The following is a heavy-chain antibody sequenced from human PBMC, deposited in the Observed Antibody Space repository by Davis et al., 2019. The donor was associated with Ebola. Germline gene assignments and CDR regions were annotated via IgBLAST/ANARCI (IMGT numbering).Heavy chain of an antibody. CDR1: GGSFSGYY. V-gene: IGHV4-34*01. J-gene: IGHJ5*02. CDR3: ARVYNWFDP. Sequence: MPSETLSLTCAVYGGSFSGYYWSWIRQPPGKGLEWIGEINHSGSTNYNPSLKSRVTISVDTSKNQFSLKLSSVTAADTAVYYCARVYNWFDPWGQGPLVTVSS. CDR2: INHSGST.